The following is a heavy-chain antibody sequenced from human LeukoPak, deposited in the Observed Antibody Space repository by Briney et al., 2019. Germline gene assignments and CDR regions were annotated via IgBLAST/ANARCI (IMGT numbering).Heavy chain of an antibody. V-gene: IGHV4-59*01. Sequence: PSETLSLTCTVSGGSISSYYWSWIRQPPGKGLEWIGYIYYSGSTNHNPSLKSRVTISVDTSKNQFSLKLSSVTAADTAVYYCARGGLFDRRYYGMDVWGQGTTVTVSS. CDR2: IYYSGST. CDR3: ARGGLFDRRYYGMDV. D-gene: IGHD3-9*01. CDR1: GGSISSYY. J-gene: IGHJ6*02.